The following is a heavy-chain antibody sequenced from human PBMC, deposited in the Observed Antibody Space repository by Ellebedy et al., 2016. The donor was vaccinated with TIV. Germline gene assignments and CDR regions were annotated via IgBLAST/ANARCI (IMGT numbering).Heavy chain of an antibody. CDR1: GFTFSDYG. J-gene: IGHJ4*02. CDR3: AKEATVRKSSYFDY. V-gene: IGHV3-30*18. D-gene: IGHD4-17*01. Sequence: GESLKISCEASGFTFSDYGMQWVRQAPGKGLEWVAVIAHDGSREYYADSVKGRFTITRDNSKNTMSLQMDSLRGEETAVYYCAKEATVRKSSYFDYWGQGNLVTVSS. CDR2: IAHDGSRE.